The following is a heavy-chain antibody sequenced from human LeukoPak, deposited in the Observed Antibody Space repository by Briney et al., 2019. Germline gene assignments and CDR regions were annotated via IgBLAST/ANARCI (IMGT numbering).Heavy chain of an antibody. V-gene: IGHV3-7*01. CDR3: ARDTTGDY. CDR2: IKQDGSEK. Sequence: GGSLRLSCAASGFTFSNYWVTWVRQAPGRGLGGVANIKQDGSEKYYVDSVKGRFTISRDNAKNSVHLEMNSLRAEDTAVYYCARDTTGDYWGQGTLVTVS. D-gene: IGHD4-17*01. J-gene: IGHJ4*02. CDR1: GFTFSNYW.